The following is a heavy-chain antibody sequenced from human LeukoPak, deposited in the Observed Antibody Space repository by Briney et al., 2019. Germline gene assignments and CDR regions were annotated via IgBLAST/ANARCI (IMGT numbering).Heavy chain of an antibody. CDR2: INPSGGST. J-gene: IGHJ4*02. CDR1: GYTFTSYY. Sequence: GASVKVSCKASGYTFTSYYMHWVRQAPGQGLEWMGIINPSGGSTSYAQKLQGRVTMTRDTSTSTVYMELSSLRSEDTAVYYCARGSYDSSGYYYVDFDYWGQGTLVTVSS. D-gene: IGHD3-22*01. V-gene: IGHV1-46*01. CDR3: ARGSYDSSGYYYVDFDY.